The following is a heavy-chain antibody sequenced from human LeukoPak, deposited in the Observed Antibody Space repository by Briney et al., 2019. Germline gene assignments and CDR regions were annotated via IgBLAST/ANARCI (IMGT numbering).Heavy chain of an antibody. CDR2: INHSGST. CDR1: GGSFSGYY. Sequence: SETLSLTCAVYGGSFSGYYWSWIRQPPGKGLEWIGEINHSGSTNYNPSLKSRVTISVDTSKNQFSLKLSSVTAADTAVYYCARHHTYYYGSGSRPFDYWGQGTLVTVSS. CDR3: ARHHTYYYGSGSRPFDY. J-gene: IGHJ4*02. D-gene: IGHD3-10*01. V-gene: IGHV4-34*01.